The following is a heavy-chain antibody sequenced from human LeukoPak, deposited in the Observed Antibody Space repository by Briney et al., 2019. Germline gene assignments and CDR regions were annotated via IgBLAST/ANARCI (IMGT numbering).Heavy chain of an antibody. V-gene: IGHV4-31*03. D-gene: IGHD2-15*01. CDR1: GGSISSGGYY. Sequence: SQTLSLTCTVSGGSISSGGYYWSWIRQHPGTGLEWIGYIYYSGSTYYNPSLKSRVTISVDTSKNQFSRKLSSVTAADTAVYYCARAPEVLLAGFDYWGQGTLVTVSS. J-gene: IGHJ4*02. CDR3: ARAPEVLLAGFDY. CDR2: IYYSGST.